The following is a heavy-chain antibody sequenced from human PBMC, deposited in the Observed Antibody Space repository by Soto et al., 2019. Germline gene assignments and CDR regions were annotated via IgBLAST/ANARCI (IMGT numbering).Heavy chain of an antibody. CDR3: ARLTGTVPPVFDS. J-gene: IGHJ4*02. CDR2: FFPGDSDT. Sequence: EVQLVPSGAEVKKPGESLKISCKASGYSFTRYWIGWVRQMPGKGLEWMGIFFPGDSDTSYSPSFQGQVTISVDNSISTAYIQWTSLKASDTAIYYCARLTGTVPPVFDSWGQGTLVTVSS. V-gene: IGHV5-51*01. D-gene: IGHD1-7*01. CDR1: GYSFTRYW.